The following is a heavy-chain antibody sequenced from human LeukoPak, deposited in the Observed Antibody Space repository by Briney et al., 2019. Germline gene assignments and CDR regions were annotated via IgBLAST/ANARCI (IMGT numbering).Heavy chain of an antibody. V-gene: IGHV3-23*01. J-gene: IGHJ3*02. CDR1: QFNFKKFG. CDR3: AKDPNGDYIGTFDI. CDR2: INGVGT. Sequence: TGGSLRLSCATSQFNFKKFGMTWVRQAPGKGLEWVSSINGVGTQYADSVQGRFAISRDNSKNTLYLQMNSLRAEDTAVYYCAKDPNGDYIGTFDIWDQGTMVTVSS. D-gene: IGHD4-17*01.